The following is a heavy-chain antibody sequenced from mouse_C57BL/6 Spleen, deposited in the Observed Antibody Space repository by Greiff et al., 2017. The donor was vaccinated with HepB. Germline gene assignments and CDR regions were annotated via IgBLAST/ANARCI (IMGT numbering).Heavy chain of an antibody. CDR2: ISDGGSYT. CDR3: AHLDSSGYDAMDY. Sequence: EVKLVESGGGLVKPGGSLKLSCAASGFTFSSYAMSWVRQTPEKRLEWVATISDGGSYTYYPDNVKGRFTISRDNAKNNLYLQMSHLKSEDTAMYYCAHLDSSGYDAMDYWGQGTSVTVSS. D-gene: IGHD3-2*02. V-gene: IGHV5-4*03. J-gene: IGHJ4*01. CDR1: GFTFSSYA.